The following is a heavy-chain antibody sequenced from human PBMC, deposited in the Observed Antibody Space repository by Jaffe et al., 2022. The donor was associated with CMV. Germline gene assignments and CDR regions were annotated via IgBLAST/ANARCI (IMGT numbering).Heavy chain of an antibody. CDR2: INPSGGST. J-gene: IGHJ5*02. D-gene: IGHD3-3*01. CDR3: AREGGGGYYDFWSGPINWFDP. CDR1: GYTFTSYY. V-gene: IGHV1-46*01. Sequence: QVQLVQSGAEVKKPGASVKVSCKASGYTFTSYYMHWVRQAPGQGLEWMGIINPSGGSTSYAQKFQGRVTMTRDTSTSTVYMELSSLRSEDTAVYYCAREGGGGYYDFWSGPINWFDPWGQGTLVTVSS.